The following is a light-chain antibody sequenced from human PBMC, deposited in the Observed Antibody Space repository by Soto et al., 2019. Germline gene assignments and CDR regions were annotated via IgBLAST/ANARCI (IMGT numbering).Light chain of an antibody. CDR1: QSIGRF. CDR2: DAS. V-gene: IGKV1-5*01. CDR3: QKYGSSQGK. Sequence: DIQMPPSHSTLSASVGYIFTITFLASQSIGRFLAWYKHQPGKAPKILIYDASTLESGVPSRFSGTGSGTEFTLSITSMQNEDFEVYYCQKYGSSQGKFGKGNKVDIK. J-gene: IGKJ1*01.